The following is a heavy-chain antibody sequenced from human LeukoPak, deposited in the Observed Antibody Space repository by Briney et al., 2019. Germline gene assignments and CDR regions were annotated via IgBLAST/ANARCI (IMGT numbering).Heavy chain of an antibody. CDR1: GYTFTSYD. CDR2: MNPNSGNT. CDR3: ARRHGRCSDGSCYYPDY. J-gene: IGHJ4*02. D-gene: IGHD2-15*01. V-gene: IGHV1-8*01. Sequence: GASVKVPCKASGYTFTSYDINWVRQATGQGLEWMGWMNPNSGNTGYAQKFQGRVTMTRNSSITTAYMELSSLRSEDTAVYYCARRHGRCSDGSCYYPDYWGQGTLVTVSS.